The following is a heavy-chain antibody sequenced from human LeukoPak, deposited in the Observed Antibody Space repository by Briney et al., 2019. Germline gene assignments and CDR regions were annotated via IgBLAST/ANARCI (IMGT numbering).Heavy chain of an antibody. CDR2: ISSNGGST. CDR3: AREGGGYYDSSSYYYSY. CDR1: GFTFSSYA. J-gene: IGHJ4*02. D-gene: IGHD3-22*01. V-gene: IGHV3-64*01. Sequence: GGSLRLSCAASGFTFSSYAMHWVRQAPGKGLEYVSAISSNGGSTYCANSVEGRFTISRDNSKNTLYLQMGSLRAEDMAVYYCAREGGGYYDSSSYYYSYWGQGTLVTVSS.